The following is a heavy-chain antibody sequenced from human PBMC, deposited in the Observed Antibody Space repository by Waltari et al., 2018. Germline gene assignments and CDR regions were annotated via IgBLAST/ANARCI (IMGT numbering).Heavy chain of an antibody. CDR2: INGDGRTS. Sequence: EEQLVESGGGLVQPGDSLRLSCAASGFTYSNHWMHWVRQAPGKGLVWVRRINGDGRTSNYADSVKGRFTISRDNTKKTLYLQMKRLRVEDTAVYYCARLAPKTYRSPVPGRDYYYGLDVWGQGTTVTVSS. CDR1: GFTYSNHW. CDR3: ARLAPKTYRSPVPGRDYYYGLDV. D-gene: IGHD6-13*01. V-gene: IGHV3-74*01. J-gene: IGHJ6*02.